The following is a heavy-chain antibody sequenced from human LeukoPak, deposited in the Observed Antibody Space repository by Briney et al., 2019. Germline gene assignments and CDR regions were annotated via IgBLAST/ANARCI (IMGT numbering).Heavy chain of an antibody. V-gene: IGHV4-59*01. J-gene: IGHJ4*02. CDR3: ARGPGSPSGDNYGRPLDY. D-gene: IGHD5-18*01. CDR2: IYYSGNT. Sequence: SETLFLTCTVSGGSITNYYWSWIRQPPGKGLEYVGYIYYSGNTNYNPSLNSRVTISVDTSKKQFSLKLNSVTAADTAVYYCARGPGSPSGDNYGRPLDYWGQGTLVTVSS. CDR1: GGSITNYY.